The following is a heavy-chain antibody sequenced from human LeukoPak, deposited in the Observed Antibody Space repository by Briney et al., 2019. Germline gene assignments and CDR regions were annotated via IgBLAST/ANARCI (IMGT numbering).Heavy chain of an antibody. Sequence: GGSLRLSCAASGSTFSSYDMHWVRQATGKGLEWVSAIGTAGDPYYPGSVKGRFTISRENAKNSLYLQMNSLRAGDTAVYYCARVGLYCSGGSCYSVFDYWGQGTLVTVSS. CDR2: IGTAGDP. J-gene: IGHJ4*02. CDR1: GSTFSSYD. D-gene: IGHD2-15*01. CDR3: ARVGLYCSGGSCYSVFDY. V-gene: IGHV3-13*05.